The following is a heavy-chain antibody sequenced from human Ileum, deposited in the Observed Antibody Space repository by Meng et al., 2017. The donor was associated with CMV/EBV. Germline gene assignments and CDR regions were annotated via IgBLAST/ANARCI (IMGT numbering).Heavy chain of an antibody. CDR1: GFTFSSYW. Sequence: LSCAASGFTFSSYWMHWVRQVPGKGLVWVSRINTDGTRTEYADSVKGRFTISRDNAKNTLYLQMDTLRVDDSALYYCARDHWAHCDSWGQGTLVTVSS. CDR3: ARDHWAHCDS. J-gene: IGHJ4*02. CDR2: INTDGTRT. V-gene: IGHV3-74*03. D-gene: IGHD3-16*01.